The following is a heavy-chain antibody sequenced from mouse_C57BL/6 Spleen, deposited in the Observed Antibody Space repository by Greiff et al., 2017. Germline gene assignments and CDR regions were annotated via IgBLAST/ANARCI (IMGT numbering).Heavy chain of an antibody. CDR1: GYTFTDYE. CDR3: TTITTVVH. CDR2: IDPETGGT. Sequence: VKLQESGAELVRPGASVTLSCTASGYTFTDYEMHWVKQTPVHGLEWIGAIDPETGGTAYNQKFKGKAILTADKSSSTAYMELRSLTSEDSAVYYCTTITTVVHWGQGTTLTVSS. D-gene: IGHD1-1*01. V-gene: IGHV1-15*01. J-gene: IGHJ2*01.